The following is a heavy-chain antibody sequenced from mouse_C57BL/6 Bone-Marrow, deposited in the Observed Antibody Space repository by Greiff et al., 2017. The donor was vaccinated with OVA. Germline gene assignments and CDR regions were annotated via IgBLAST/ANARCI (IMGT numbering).Heavy chain of an antibody. CDR2: IDPEDGEN. CDR3: AFTSNSTFYAMDY. Sequence: EVQLQQSGAELVKPGASVKLSCTASGFNIKDYYMHWVKQRTEQGLEWIGRIDPEDGENKYAPKFQGKAKITADKYSNTTYLHLNSLTSKDTAVYCCAFTSNSTFYAMDYWGQGTSVTVSS. V-gene: IGHV14-2*01. J-gene: IGHJ4*01. D-gene: IGHD2-5*01. CDR1: GFNIKDYY.